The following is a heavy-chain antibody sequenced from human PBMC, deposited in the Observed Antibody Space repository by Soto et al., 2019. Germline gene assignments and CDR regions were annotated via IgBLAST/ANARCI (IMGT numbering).Heavy chain of an antibody. V-gene: IGHV4-59*01. CDR1: SGSISSFS. CDR3: ATSPPAMVAPNI. Sequence: SLTCSVSSGSISSFSWSWIRQPPGKGLEWIGYVYYTGSTNYNPSLKSRLTISVDTSKNQISLKLGSVTAADTAVYYCATSPPAMVAPNIWGQGTLVTVSS. D-gene: IGHD5-18*01. J-gene: IGHJ4*02. CDR2: VYYTGST.